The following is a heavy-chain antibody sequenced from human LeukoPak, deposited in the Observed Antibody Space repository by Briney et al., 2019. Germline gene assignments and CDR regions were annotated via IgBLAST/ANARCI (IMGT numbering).Heavy chain of an antibody. V-gene: IGHV4-59*01. Sequence: SETLSLTCTVSGGSISSFYWSWIRQPPGKGLEWIGYIYYSGSTNYNPSLKSRVTISVDTSKNQFSLKLSSVTAADTAVYYCARHDSNYPFDYWGQGTLVTVSS. CDR2: IYYSGST. CDR3: ARHDSNYPFDY. CDR1: GGSISSFY. D-gene: IGHD4-11*01. J-gene: IGHJ4*02.